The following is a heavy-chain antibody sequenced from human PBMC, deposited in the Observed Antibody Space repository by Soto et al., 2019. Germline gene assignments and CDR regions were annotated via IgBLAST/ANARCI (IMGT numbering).Heavy chain of an antibody. CDR3: ARDLDSSGYYTEVNYGMDV. Sequence: ASVKVSCKASGGTFSSYAISWVRQAPGQGLEWMGGIIPIFGTANYAQKFQGRVTITADESTSTAYMELSSLRSEDTAVYYCARDLDSSGYYTEVNYGMDVWGQGTTVTVSS. V-gene: IGHV1-69*13. CDR2: IIPIFGTA. CDR1: GGTFSSYA. J-gene: IGHJ6*02. D-gene: IGHD3-22*01.